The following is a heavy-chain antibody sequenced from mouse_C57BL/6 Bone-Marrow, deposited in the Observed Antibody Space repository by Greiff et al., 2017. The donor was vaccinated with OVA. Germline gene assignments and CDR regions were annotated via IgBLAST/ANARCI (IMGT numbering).Heavy chain of an antibody. Sequence: VQLQQSGPELVKPGASVKISCKASGYAFSSSWMNWVKQRPGKGLEWIGRIYPGDGDTNYNGKFKGKATLTADKSSSTAYMQLSSLTSEDSAVYFCARSESLLLWFAYWGQGTLVTVSA. V-gene: IGHV1-82*01. D-gene: IGHD1-1*01. J-gene: IGHJ3*01. CDR1: GYAFSSSW. CDR3: ARSESLLLWFAY. CDR2: IYPGDGDT.